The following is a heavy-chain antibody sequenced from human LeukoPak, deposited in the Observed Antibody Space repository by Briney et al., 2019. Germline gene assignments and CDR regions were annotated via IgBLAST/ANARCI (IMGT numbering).Heavy chain of an antibody. D-gene: IGHD4-17*01. V-gene: IGHV3-7*01. CDR2: IKQDGSEK. CDR1: GFPFSRLR. J-gene: IGHJ6*02. Sequence: GGALKLSRAASGFPFSRLRVSWVRQAPGKRPGWDANIKQDGSEKYYVDSVKGRFTISRDNTKNSLYLQMNSLRAEDTAVYYCASTSVTTGLYYCYYGMDVWGQGTTVTVSS. CDR3: ASTSVTTGLYYCYYGMDV.